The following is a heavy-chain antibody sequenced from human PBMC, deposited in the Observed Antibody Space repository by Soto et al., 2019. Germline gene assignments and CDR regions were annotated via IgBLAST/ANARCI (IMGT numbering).Heavy chain of an antibody. CDR2: IYWDDDK. V-gene: IGHV2-5*02. J-gene: IGHJ5*02. CDR1: GFSLTTRGVG. Sequence: XKPTQTLTLTCTFSGFSLTTRGVGVGWIRQPPGKALECLALIYWDDDKRYSPSLQSRLSITKDTSKSQVVLTMTNVDPVDTATYYCAHIPNYYQYAWFDPWGQGTLVSVSS. CDR3: AHIPNYYQYAWFDP. D-gene: IGHD3-16*01.